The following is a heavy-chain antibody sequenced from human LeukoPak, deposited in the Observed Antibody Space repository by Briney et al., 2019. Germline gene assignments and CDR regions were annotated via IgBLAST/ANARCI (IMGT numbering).Heavy chain of an antibody. V-gene: IGHV4-61*02. CDR3: AREVSGYSSGWMIGAFDI. D-gene: IGHD6-19*01. J-gene: IGHJ3*02. Sequence: PSETLSLTCTVSSGSISSGSYYWSWIRQPAGKGLEWIGRIYTSGSTNYNPSLKSRVTISVDTSKNQFSLKLSSVTAADTAVYYCAREVSGYSSGWMIGAFDIWGQGTMVTVSS. CDR2: IYTSGST. CDR1: SGSISSGSYY.